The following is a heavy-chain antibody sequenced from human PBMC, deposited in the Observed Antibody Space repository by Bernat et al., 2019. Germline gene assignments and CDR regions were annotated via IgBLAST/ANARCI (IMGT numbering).Heavy chain of an antibody. D-gene: IGHD2-2*01. J-gene: IGHJ6*03. V-gene: IGHV1-18*01. CDR1: GYTFTSYG. CDR2: ISAYNGNT. Sequence: QVQLVQSGAEVKKPGASVKVSCKASGYTFTSYGISWVRQAPGQGLEWMGWISAYNGNTNYAQKLQGRVTMTTDTSTSTAYMELRSLRSDDTAVYYCAREVGPAATRKGGYYYYMDVWGKGTTVTVSS. CDR3: AREVGPAATRKGGYYYYMDV.